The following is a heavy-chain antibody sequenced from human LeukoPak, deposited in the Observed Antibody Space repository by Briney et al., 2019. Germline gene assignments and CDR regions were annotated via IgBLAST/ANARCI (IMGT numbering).Heavy chain of an antibody. J-gene: IGHJ5*02. Sequence: PSETLSLTCTVSGGSISSYYWSWIRQPAGKGLEWIGRIYTSGSTNYNPSLKSRVTMSVDTSKNQFSPKLSSVTAADTAVYYCAREWELITSDQNWFDPWGQGTLVTVSS. CDR1: GGSISSYY. D-gene: IGHD1-26*01. CDR3: AREWELITSDQNWFDP. CDR2: IYTSGST. V-gene: IGHV4-4*07.